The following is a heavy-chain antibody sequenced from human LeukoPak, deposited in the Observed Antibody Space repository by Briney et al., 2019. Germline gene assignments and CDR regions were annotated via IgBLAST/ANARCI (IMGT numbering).Heavy chain of an antibody. D-gene: IGHD6-19*01. Sequence: GGSLRLSCAASAFTFTNYSMNWVRQAPGKGLEWVSSISSSNSYIYYADSVKGRFTISRDNAKNSLYLQMNSLRAEDTAVYYCARFRYSSGRADFDCWGQGTLVTVSS. CDR2: ISSSNSYI. V-gene: IGHV3-21*04. CDR3: ARFRYSSGRADFDC. CDR1: AFTFTNYS. J-gene: IGHJ4*02.